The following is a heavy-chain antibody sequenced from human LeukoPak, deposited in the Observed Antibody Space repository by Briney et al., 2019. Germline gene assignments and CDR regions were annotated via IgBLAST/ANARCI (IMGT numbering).Heavy chain of an antibody. V-gene: IGHV4-34*01. CDR2: INHSGST. CDR3: ARRGAAYYYGSGSPPRSYYFDY. D-gene: IGHD3-10*01. Sequence: SETLSLTCAVYGGSFSGYYWSWIRQPPGKGLEWIGGINHSGSTNYNPSLKSRVTISVDTSKNQFSLKLSSVTAADTAVYYCARRGAAYYYGSGSPPRSYYFDYWGQGTLVTVSS. CDR1: GGSFSGYY. J-gene: IGHJ4*02.